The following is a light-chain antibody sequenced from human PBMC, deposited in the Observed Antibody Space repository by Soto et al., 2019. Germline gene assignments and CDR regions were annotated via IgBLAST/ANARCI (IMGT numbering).Light chain of an antibody. CDR2: AAS. Sequence: DIQMTQSPSSLPASVGDRVTITCRASQGIGNDLGWYQQKSGKAPKRLIYAASSLQSGVPSRFSGSGSGTEFTLTISSLQPEDFATYYCLQHNSYPYTFGQGTKLEIK. CDR3: LQHNSYPYT. J-gene: IGKJ2*01. V-gene: IGKV1-17*01. CDR1: QGIGND.